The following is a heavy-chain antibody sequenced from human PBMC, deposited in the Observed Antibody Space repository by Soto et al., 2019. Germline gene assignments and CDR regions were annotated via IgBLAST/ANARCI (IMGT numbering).Heavy chain of an antibody. CDR2: INAGNGNT. Sequence: ASVKVSCKASGYTFTSYAMHWVRQAPGQRLEWMGWINAGNGNTKYSQKFQGRVTITRDTSASTAYMELSSLRSEDTAVYYCAREESYYDSQPFDYWGQGTLVTVSS. CDR1: GYTFTSYA. D-gene: IGHD3-3*01. CDR3: AREESYYDSQPFDY. J-gene: IGHJ4*02. V-gene: IGHV1-3*01.